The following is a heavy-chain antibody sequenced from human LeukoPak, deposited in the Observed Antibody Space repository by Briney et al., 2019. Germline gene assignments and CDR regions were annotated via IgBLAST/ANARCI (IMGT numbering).Heavy chain of an antibody. V-gene: IGHV3-23*01. CDR2: ISGSGGST. D-gene: IGHD3-16*01. J-gene: IGHJ4*02. CDR1: GFTFSSYA. CDR3: ARVGPGTPFWAYYFDS. Sequence: PGGSLRLSCAASGFTFSSYAMSWVRQAPGKGLEWVSAISGSGGSTYYADSVKGRFTISRDNAKNSLYLQMNSLRAEDTAVYYCARVGPGTPFWAYYFDSWGQGTLVTVSS.